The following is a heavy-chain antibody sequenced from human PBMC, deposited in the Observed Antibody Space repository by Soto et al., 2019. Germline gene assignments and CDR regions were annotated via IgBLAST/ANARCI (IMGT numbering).Heavy chain of an antibody. D-gene: IGHD5-18*01. CDR3: ARDQPGYSYGYGLGY. CDR1: GFTFSSYS. J-gene: IGHJ4*02. Sequence: GGSLRLSCAASGFTFSSYSMNWVRQAPGKGLEWVSSISSSSSYIYYADSVKGRFTFSRDNAKNSLYLQMNSLRAEDTAVYYCARDQPGYSYGYGLGYWGQGTLVTVSS. V-gene: IGHV3-21*01. CDR2: ISSSSSYI.